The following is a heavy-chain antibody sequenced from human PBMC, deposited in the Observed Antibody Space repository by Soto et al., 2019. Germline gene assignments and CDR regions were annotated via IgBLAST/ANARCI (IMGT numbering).Heavy chain of an antibody. CDR2: IYYSGGT. D-gene: IGHD6-19*01. V-gene: IGHV4-59*08. Sequence: SETLSLTCAVYGGSLSAYYWSWIRQPPGKGLEWIGYIYYSGGTYYNPSLKSRVVISVDTSKTQFSLKLRSVTAADTAVYYCARGPYSSAWINWFDPWGQGTLVTVSS. J-gene: IGHJ5*02. CDR3: ARGPYSSAWINWFDP. CDR1: GGSLSAYY.